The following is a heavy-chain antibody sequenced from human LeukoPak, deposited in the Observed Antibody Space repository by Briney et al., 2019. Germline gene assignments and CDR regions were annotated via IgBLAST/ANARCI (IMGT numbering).Heavy chain of an antibody. V-gene: IGHV3-23*01. CDR1: GFTFSSYA. CDR3: AIHHGSDYAGRRFAR. J-gene: IGHJ5*02. D-gene: IGHD1-26*01. Sequence: GGSLRLSCAASGFTFSSYAMSWVRQAPGKGLEWVSGISGSSTYYADSVKGRFTISRDNSKNTLYLQMNSLRAEDTAVYSCAIHHGSDYAGRRFARWGQGTLVTVSS. CDR2: ISGSST.